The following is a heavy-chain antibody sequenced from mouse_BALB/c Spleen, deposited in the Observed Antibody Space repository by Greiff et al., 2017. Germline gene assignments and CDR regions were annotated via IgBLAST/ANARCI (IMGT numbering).Heavy chain of an antibody. J-gene: IGHJ4*01. V-gene: IGHV1-4*02. CDR1: GYTFTSYT. Sequence: VQLQQSAAELVRPGASVKMSCKASGYTFTSYTMHWVKQRPGQGLEWIGYINPSSGYTEYNQKFKDKTTLTADKSSSTAYMQLSSLTSEDSAVYYCARVGLAMDYWGQGTSVTVSA. CDR2: INPSSGYT. CDR3: ARVGLAMDY.